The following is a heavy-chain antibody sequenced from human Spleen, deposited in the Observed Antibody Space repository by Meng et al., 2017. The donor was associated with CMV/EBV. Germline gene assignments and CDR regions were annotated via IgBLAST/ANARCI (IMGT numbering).Heavy chain of an antibody. CDR3: TTLPAIVVVPAA. Sequence: GGSLRLSCAASGFTFSSYAMSWVRQAPGKGLEWVSAISGSGGSTYYADSVKGRFTISRDNSKNTLYLQMNSLKTEDTAVYYCTTLPAIVVVPAAWGQRTLVTVSS. CDR2: ISGSGGST. V-gene: IGHV3-23*01. D-gene: IGHD2-2*01. CDR1: GFTFSSYA. J-gene: IGHJ4*02.